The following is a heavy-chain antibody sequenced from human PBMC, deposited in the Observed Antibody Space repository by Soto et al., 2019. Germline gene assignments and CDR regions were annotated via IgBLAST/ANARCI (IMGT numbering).Heavy chain of an antibody. V-gene: IGHV4-34*01. J-gene: IGHJ5*02. CDR2: INHSGST. CDR3: ARTYYYGSFETRFDP. CDR1: GGSFSGYY. D-gene: IGHD3-10*01. Sequence: SETLSLTCAVYGGSFSGYYWSWIRQPPGKGLEWIGEINHSGSTNHNPSLKSRVTISVDTSKNQFSLKLSSVTAADTAVYYCARTYYYGSFETRFDPWGQGTLVTVSS.